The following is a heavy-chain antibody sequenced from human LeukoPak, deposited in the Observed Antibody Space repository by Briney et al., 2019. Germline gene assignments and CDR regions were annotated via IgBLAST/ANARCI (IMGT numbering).Heavy chain of an antibody. Sequence: ASVKVSCXASGYTFTGYYMHWVRQAPGQGLGWMGRINPNSGSTNYAQKFQGRVTMTRDTSISTPYMELSRLRSDDTAVYYCARKAGYKDFYYYYYYMDVWGKGTTVTVSS. D-gene: IGHD5-24*01. J-gene: IGHJ6*03. V-gene: IGHV1-2*06. CDR3: ARKAGYKDFYYYYYYMDV. CDR2: INPNSGST. CDR1: GYTFTGYY.